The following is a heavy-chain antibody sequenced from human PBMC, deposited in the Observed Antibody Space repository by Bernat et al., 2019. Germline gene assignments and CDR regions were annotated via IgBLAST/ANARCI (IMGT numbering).Heavy chain of an antibody. CDR2: IHHTGNT. D-gene: IGHD3-22*01. J-gene: IGHJ4*02. CDR1: GVSISSSY. CDR3: ARGFYDSPGYSNPFDY. Sequence: QVQLQESGPGLVKPSETLSLTCSVSGVSISSSYWSWLRQPPGKGLEWIGYIHHTGNTNYNPSLRSRVTILLDTSQNQFSLKLSSVTAADSAVYYCARGFYDSPGYSNPFDYWGQGTLVTVSS. V-gene: IGHV4-59*01.